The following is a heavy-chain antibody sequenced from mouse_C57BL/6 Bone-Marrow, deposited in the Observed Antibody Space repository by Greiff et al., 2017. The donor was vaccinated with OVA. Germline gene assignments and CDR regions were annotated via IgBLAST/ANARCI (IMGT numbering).Heavy chain of an antibody. D-gene: IGHD3-2*02. J-gene: IGHJ3*01. V-gene: IGHV1-50*01. CDR1: GYTFTSYW. CDR3: ARERGDSSGYERAWFAY. CDR2: IDPSDSYT. Sequence: QVQLQQPGAELVKPGASVKLSCKASGYTFTSYWMQWVKQRPGQGLEWIGEIDPSDSYTNYNQKFKGKATLTVDTSSSTAYMQLSSLTSEDSAVYYCARERGDSSGYERAWFAYWGQGTLVTVSA.